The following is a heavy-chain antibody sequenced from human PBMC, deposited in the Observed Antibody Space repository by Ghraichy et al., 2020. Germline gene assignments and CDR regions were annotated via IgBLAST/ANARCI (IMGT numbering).Heavy chain of an antibody. Sequence: SETLSLTCTVSGGSISSGDYYWSWIRQPPGKGLEWIGYIYYSGSTYYNPSLKSRVTISVDTSKNQFSLKLSSVTAADTAVYYCARAQRWCSSTSCPNPYWFDPWGQGTLVTVSS. D-gene: IGHD2-2*01. CDR3: ARAQRWCSSTSCPNPYWFDP. CDR1: GGSISSGDYY. J-gene: IGHJ5*02. V-gene: IGHV4-30-4*01. CDR2: IYYSGST.